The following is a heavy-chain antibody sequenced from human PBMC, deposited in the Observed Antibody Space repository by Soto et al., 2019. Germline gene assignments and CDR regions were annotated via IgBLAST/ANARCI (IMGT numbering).Heavy chain of an antibody. V-gene: IGHV3-33*01. CDR1: GFTFSSYG. J-gene: IGHJ4*02. Sequence: GGSLRLSCAASGFTFSSYGMHWVRQAPGKGLEWVAVIWYDGSNKYYADSVKCRFTISRDNSKNTLYLQMNSLRAEDTAVYYCARAAAESYFDYWGQGTLVTVSS. D-gene: IGHD6-13*01. CDR3: ARAAAESYFDY. CDR2: IWYDGSNK.